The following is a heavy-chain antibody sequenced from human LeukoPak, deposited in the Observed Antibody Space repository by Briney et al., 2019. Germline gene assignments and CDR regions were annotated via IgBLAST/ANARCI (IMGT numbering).Heavy chain of an antibody. CDR2: ISAYNGNT. Sequence: ASVKVSCKASGYTFTSFGITWVRQAPGQGLEWMGWISAYNGNTNYAQNLQGRVTMTTDTSTGTAFMELRSLRSDDTAVYYCARDSRGATVYWYYGMDVWGQGTTVTVSS. CDR1: GYTFTSFG. D-gene: IGHD1-26*01. CDR3: ARDSRGATVYWYYGMDV. V-gene: IGHV1-18*01. J-gene: IGHJ6*02.